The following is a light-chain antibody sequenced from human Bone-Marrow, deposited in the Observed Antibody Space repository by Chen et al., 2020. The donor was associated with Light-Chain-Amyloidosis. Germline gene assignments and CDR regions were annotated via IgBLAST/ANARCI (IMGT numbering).Light chain of an antibody. CDR2: DDS. CDR1: TIGSTS. Sequence: SYVLTQPSSVSVAPGQTATIACGGNTIGSTSVHWYQQTPGQAPLLVVYDDSDRPSGLPERLSCSNSGNTATLTISRVEAGDEADYYCQVWDRSSDRPVFGGGTKLTVL. J-gene: IGLJ3*02. V-gene: IGLV3-21*02. CDR3: QVWDRSSDRPV.